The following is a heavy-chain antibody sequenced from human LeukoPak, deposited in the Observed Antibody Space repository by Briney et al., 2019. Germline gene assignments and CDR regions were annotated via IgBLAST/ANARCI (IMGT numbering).Heavy chain of an antibody. J-gene: IGHJ4*02. CDR2: ISSSGSTI. Sequence: GGSLRLSCAASGFAFSNYEMNWVRQAPGKGLEWVSYISSSGSTIYYADSVKGRFTISRDNAKNSLYLQMNSLRVEDMAVYYCAVTSGWIRYWGQGTLVTVSS. D-gene: IGHD6-19*01. CDR1: GFAFSNYE. CDR3: AVTSGWIRY. V-gene: IGHV3-48*03.